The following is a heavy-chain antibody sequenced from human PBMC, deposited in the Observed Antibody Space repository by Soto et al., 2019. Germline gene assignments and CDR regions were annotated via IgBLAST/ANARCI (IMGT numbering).Heavy chain of an antibody. D-gene: IGHD3-9*01. Sequence: SGPTLVNPTQTLTLTCTFSGFSLSTSGVGVGWIRQPPGKALEWLALIYWDDDKRYSPSLKSRLTITKDTSKNQVVLTMTNMDPVDTATYYCAHGYYDILTGYYNEYFQHWGQGTLVTVS. V-gene: IGHV2-5*02. CDR3: AHGYYDILTGYYNEYFQH. CDR1: GFSLSTSGVG. CDR2: IYWDDDK. J-gene: IGHJ1*01.